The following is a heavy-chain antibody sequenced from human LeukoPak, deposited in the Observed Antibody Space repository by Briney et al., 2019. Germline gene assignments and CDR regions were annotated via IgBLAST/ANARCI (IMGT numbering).Heavy chain of an antibody. V-gene: IGHV7-4-1*02. J-gene: IGHJ6*02. D-gene: IGHD6-6*01. CDR1: GYTFTSYA. CDR3: ARELIAAPGDYYYYYYGMDV. Sequence: ASVKVSCKASGYTFTSYAMSWVRQAPGQGLEWMGWINTNTGNPTYAQGFTGRFVFSLDTSVSTAYLQISSLKAEDTAVYYCARELIAAPGDYYYYYYGMDVWGQGTTVTVSS. CDR2: INTNTGNP.